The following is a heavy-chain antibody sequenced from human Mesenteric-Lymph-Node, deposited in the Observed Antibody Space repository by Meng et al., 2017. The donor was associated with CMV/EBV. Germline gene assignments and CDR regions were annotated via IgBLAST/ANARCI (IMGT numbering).Heavy chain of an antibody. CDR3: ARPTYYHGTSGYFFDY. J-gene: IGHJ4*02. CDR1: GYTFTGNY. V-gene: IGHV1-2*02. CDR2: INPNSGGA. D-gene: IGHD3-22*01. Sequence: ASVKVSCKASGYTFTGNYMHWVRQAPGQGLEWMGWINPNSGGANYAQRFRGRVTMTRDTSISTVYMELSGLISDDTAVYYCARPTYYHGTSGYFFDYWGLGTLVTVSS.